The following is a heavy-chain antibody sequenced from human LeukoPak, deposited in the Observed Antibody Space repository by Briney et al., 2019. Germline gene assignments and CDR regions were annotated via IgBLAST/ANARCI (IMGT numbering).Heavy chain of an antibody. D-gene: IGHD6-19*01. CDR1: GDSVSSNSAA. Sequence: SQTLSLTCAISGDSVSSNSAAWNWIRQSPSRGLEWLGRTYCGSKWNNDYAVSVKSRITINPDTSKNQFSLQLNSVTPEDTAVYYCARGGRYTSGWWPFDYWGQGTLVTVSS. J-gene: IGHJ4*02. V-gene: IGHV6-1*01. CDR2: TYCGSKWNN. CDR3: ARGGRYTSGWWPFDY.